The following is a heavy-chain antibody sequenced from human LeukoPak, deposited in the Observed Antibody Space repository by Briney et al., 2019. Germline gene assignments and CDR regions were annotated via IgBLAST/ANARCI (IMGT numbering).Heavy chain of an antibody. V-gene: IGHV3-21*01. CDR3: AKDLYVDTALGADY. CDR1: GFIFSNYG. Sequence: GGSLRLSCAASGFIFSNYGMSWVRQAPGKALEWVSSISFSSTHIYYADSIQGRFTISRDNSKNTLYLQMNSLRAEDTAVYYCAKDLYVDTALGADYWGQGTLVTVSS. D-gene: IGHD5-18*01. CDR2: ISFSSTHI. J-gene: IGHJ4*02.